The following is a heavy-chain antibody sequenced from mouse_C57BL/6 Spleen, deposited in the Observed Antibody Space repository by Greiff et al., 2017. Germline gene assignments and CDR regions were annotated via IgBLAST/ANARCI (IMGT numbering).Heavy chain of an antibody. V-gene: IGHV1-55*01. CDR2: IYPGSGST. Sequence: QVQLQQPGAELVKPGASVKMSCKASGYTFTSYWITWVKQRPGQGLEWIGDIYPGSGSTNYNEKFKSKATLTVDKSSSTAYMQLSSLTSEDSAVYYCARRWERGYAMDYWGQGTSVTVSS. CDR1: GYTFTSYW. J-gene: IGHJ4*01. D-gene: IGHD4-1*01. CDR3: ARRWERGYAMDY.